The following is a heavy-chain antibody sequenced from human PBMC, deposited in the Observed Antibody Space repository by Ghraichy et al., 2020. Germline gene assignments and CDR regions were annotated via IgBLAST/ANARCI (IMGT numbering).Heavy chain of an antibody. V-gene: IGHV4-34*01. D-gene: IGHD2-2*02. CDR2: INHSGST. J-gene: IGHJ5*02. CDR3: AGGQDIVVVPAAIPSNWFDP. CDR1: GGSFSGYY. Sequence: SETLSLTCAVYGGSFSGYYWSWIRQPPGKGLEWIGEINHSGSTNYNPSLKSRVTISVDTSKNQFSLKLSSVTAADTAVYYCAGGQDIVVVPAAIPSNWFDPWGQGTLVTVSS.